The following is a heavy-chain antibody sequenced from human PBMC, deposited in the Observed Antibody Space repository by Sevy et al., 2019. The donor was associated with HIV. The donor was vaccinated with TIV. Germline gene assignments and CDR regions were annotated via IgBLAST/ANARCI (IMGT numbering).Heavy chain of an antibody. J-gene: IGHJ5*02. D-gene: IGHD4-17*01. CDR1: GGSIGTSSYY. V-gene: IGHV4-39*01. CDR2: IYDSGST. Sequence: SETLSLTCTVSGGSIGTSSYYWGWIRQSPGKGLEGIGSIYDSGSTYYNPSLKSRVTISVDTSKTQFSLELRSVTAADTAVYYCARHAHGDYADWVDPWGQGTLVTVSS. CDR3: ARHAHGDYADWVDP.